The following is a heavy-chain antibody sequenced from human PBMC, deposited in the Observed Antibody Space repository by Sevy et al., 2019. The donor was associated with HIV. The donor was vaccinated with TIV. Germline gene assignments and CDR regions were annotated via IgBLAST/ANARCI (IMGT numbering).Heavy chain of an antibody. Sequence: SETLSLTCTVSGGSISSGGYYWSWIHQHPGKGLEWIGYMSHSGSTYYNPSLKSRLSMSMDPSKYQFALRMSTVTAADTAIYFCARATGSSAGFDSWGHGTVVTVSS. CDR2: MSHSGST. CDR1: GGSISSGGYY. CDR3: ARATGSSAGFDS. J-gene: IGHJ4*01. D-gene: IGHD2-15*01. V-gene: IGHV4-31*03.